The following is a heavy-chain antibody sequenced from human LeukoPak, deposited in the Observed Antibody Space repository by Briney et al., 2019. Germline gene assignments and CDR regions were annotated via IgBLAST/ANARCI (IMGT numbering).Heavy chain of an antibody. D-gene: IGHD4-17*01. Sequence: GGSLRLSCAASGFTFDDYAMHWVRQAPGKGLEWVSLISGDGGSTYYADSVKGRFTISRDNSKNSLYLQMNSLRTEDTALYYCAKDYLSLYGDYYFDYWGQGTLVTVSS. V-gene: IGHV3-43*02. J-gene: IGHJ4*02. CDR1: GFTFDDYA. CDR3: AKDYLSLYGDYYFDY. CDR2: ISGDGGST.